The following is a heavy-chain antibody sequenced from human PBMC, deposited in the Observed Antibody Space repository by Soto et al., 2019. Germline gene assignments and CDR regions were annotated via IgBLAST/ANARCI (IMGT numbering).Heavy chain of an antibody. Sequence: QVQLVQSGAEVKKPGSSVKVSCKASGGTFSSYSINWVRQAPGQGLEWMGEIIPIFGTANYAQKFQGRVTITADESTRTAYDDMGRQYSEETVVYGGARDGGGHSGGSDYCGQGTLVTVSS. CDR2: IIPIFGTA. J-gene: IGHJ4*02. V-gene: IGHV1-69*01. CDR1: GGTFSSYS. CDR3: ARDGGGHSGGSDY. D-gene: IGHD3-16*01.